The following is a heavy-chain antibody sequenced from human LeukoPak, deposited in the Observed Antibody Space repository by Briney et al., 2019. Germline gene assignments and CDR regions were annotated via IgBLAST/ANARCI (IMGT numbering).Heavy chain of an antibody. J-gene: IGHJ4*02. CDR1: GFTVSSNY. D-gene: IGHD6-19*01. CDR2: IYGGGNI. Sequence: GGSLRLSCAASGFTVSSNYMNWVRQAPGKGLEWVSVIYGGGNIYYADSVKGRFTISRDNSKNTLYLQMNSLRVEDTAIYCVKNDGWFHLAQGGQGTLVTVSS. V-gene: IGHV3-53*01. CDR3: KNDGWFHLAQ.